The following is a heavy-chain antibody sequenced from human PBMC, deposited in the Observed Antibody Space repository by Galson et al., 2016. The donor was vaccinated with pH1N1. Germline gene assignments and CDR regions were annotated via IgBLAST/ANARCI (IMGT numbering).Heavy chain of an antibody. CDR3: VTGPAIEASGGFYQYGRDV. CDR1: GGTLRNLA. V-gene: IGHV1-69*13. D-gene: IGHD1-26*01. Sequence: SVKVSCKASGGTLRNLAISWVRQAPGQGLEWMGGVIPILATTNYAQKFQGRVTITVEAYTTTVHRELNGLRYEDTAVYYCVTGPAIEASGGFYQYGRDVWGQGTTVTLSS. J-gene: IGHJ6*02. CDR2: VIPILATT.